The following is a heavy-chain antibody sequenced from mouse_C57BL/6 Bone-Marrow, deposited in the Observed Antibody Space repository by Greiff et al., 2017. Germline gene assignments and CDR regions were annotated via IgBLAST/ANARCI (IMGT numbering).Heavy chain of an antibody. CDR2: IYPYNGIY. CDR3: ARSRGNYVKFAY. Sequence: EVMLVESGPELVKPGASVKISCKASGYSFTGYYMHWVKQSHGNILDWIGYIYPYNGIYSYNQKFQGKATLTVATSSSTAYMELRSLTSEDSAVYYCARSRGNYVKFAYWGQGTLVTVSA. CDR1: GYSFTGYY. J-gene: IGHJ3*01. V-gene: IGHV1-31*01. D-gene: IGHD2-1*01.